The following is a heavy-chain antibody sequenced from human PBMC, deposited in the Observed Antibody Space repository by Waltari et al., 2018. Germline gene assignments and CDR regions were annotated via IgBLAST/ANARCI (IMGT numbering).Heavy chain of an antibody. CDR1: GFTFSSYW. V-gene: IGHV3-7*01. D-gene: IGHD3-9*01. CDR3: ARELTGGYYDILTGYAYYYGMDV. J-gene: IGHJ6*02. Sequence: EVQLVESGGGLVQPGGSLRLSCAASGFTFSSYWMSWVRPAPGKGLEWVANIKQDGSEKYYVDSVKGRFTISRDNAKNSLYLQMNSLRAEDTAVYYCARELTGGYYDILTGYAYYYGMDVWGQGTTVTVSS. CDR2: IKQDGSEK.